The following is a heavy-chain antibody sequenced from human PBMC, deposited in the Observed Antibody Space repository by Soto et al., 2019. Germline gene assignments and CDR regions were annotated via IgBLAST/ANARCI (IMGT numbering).Heavy chain of an antibody. CDR3: ARAYCSGGICYYYFDY. CDR2: IYYDGSNK. V-gene: IGHV3-33*01. J-gene: IGHJ4*02. D-gene: IGHD2-15*01. Sequence: VQLVECGGGVVQPGRSLRLSCAASGFTFSSYAMHWVRQAPGKGLEWVAVIYYDGSNKYYVDSVKGRFTISRDNSKNTLYLQMNSLRAEDTAVYYCARAYCSGGICYYYFDYWGQGTLVTVSS. CDR1: GFTFSSYA.